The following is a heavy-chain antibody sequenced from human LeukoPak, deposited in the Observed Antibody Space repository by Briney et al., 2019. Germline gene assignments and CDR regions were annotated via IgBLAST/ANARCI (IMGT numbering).Heavy chain of an antibody. V-gene: IGHV1-8*01. CDR1: GDTFNSYD. J-gene: IGHJ3*02. CDR2: MDGNSGKT. CDR3: ARLYYYASSGYDALDI. Sequence: ASVKVSCKTSGDTFNSYDINWVRQVTGQGLEWVGGMDGNSGKTAYAQNFLGRVTITRNTSISTAYMELSSLRSEDTAVYYCARLYYYASSGYDALDIWGQGTMVAVSS. D-gene: IGHD3-22*01.